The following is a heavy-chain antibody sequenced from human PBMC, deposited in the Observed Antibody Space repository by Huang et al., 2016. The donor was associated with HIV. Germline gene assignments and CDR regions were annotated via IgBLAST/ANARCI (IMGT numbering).Heavy chain of an antibody. D-gene: IGHD2-15*01. V-gene: IGHV6-1*01. Sequence: QVQLQQSGPGLVRPSQTLSLPCAISGDCVSSISSAWYWIRQSPSRGLEGLGRTDYRAKWNNDFAPSVRTRMTINPDTSKNQFSLRLNSVTPDDTAVYYCARVRCSGGYCYGWFDTWGQGILVTVSS. CDR1: GDCVSSISSA. CDR2: TDYRAKWNN. CDR3: ARVRCSGGYCYGWFDT. J-gene: IGHJ5*02.